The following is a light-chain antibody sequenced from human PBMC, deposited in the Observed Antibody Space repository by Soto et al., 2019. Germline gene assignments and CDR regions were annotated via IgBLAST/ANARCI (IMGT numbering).Light chain of an antibody. CDR3: SSYTTSSIWV. CDR2: EVN. J-gene: IGLJ3*02. Sequence: QSALTQPASVSGSPGQSITISCTGTSSDVGGYNYVSWSQQHPGKAPKLMIYEVNNRPSGVSTRFSGSKSGNTASLTISGLQAEDEADYYCSSYTTSSIWVFGGGTKLTVL. V-gene: IGLV2-14*01. CDR1: SSDVGGYNY.